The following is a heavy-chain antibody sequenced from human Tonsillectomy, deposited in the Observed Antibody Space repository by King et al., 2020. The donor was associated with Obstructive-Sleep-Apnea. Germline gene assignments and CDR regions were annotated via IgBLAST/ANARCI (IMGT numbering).Heavy chain of an antibody. J-gene: IGHJ3*02. CDR3: AKERRDHLVSNDAFDI. CDR2: TRFDAGNK. D-gene: IGHD6-13*01. CDR1: GFAFSSYA. Sequence: VQLVESGGGVVQPGGSLRLSCAASGFAFSSYAMHWVRQAPGKGLEWVAFTRFDAGNKNYADFVKGRFTISRDNSKNTLYLQMNSLRAEDTAVYYCAKERRDHLVSNDAFDIWGQGTTVTVSS. V-gene: IGHV3-30*02.